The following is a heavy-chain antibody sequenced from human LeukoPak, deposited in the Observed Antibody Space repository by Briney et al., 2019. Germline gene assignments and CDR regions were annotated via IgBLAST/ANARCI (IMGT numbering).Heavy chain of an antibody. CDR2: IHYSEST. V-gene: IGHV4-61*05. Sequence: SETLSLTCTVSGGSISSGSFYWGWIRQPPGKGLEWIGYIHYSESTKYNPSLKSRVTMSVDTSKNQFSLKLSSVTAADTAVYYCASRSGSFSDALDIWGQGTLVTVSS. J-gene: IGHJ3*02. CDR1: GGSISSGSFY. CDR3: ASRSGSFSDALDI. D-gene: IGHD3-10*01.